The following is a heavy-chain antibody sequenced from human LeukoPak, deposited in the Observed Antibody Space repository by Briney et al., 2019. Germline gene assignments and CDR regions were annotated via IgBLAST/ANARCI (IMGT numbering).Heavy chain of an antibody. J-gene: IGHJ4*02. V-gene: IGHV4-39*01. D-gene: IGHD3-16*02. CDR3: ARQGLLGDYVWGSYRYTDY. Sequence: SETLSLTCTVSGGSISISSYYCGWIRQPPGKGLEWYGSIYYYGSTYYNPSLKSRGTISVDTSKNQFSLKLSSVAAADTAVYYCARQGLLGDYVWGSYRYTDYWGQGTLVTVSS. CDR2: IYYYGST. CDR1: GGSISISSYY.